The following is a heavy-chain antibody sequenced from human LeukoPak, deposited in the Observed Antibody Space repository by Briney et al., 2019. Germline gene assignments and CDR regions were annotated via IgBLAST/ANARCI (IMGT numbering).Heavy chain of an antibody. Sequence: PSETLSLAFTVSGGSISSYYWSWIRQPPGKGLEWIGYIYYSGSTNYNPSLKSRVTISVDTSKNQFSLKLSSVTAADTAVYYCESGRGSYRPIEYWGRGTLVTVSS. CDR1: GGSISSYY. D-gene: IGHD1-26*01. CDR3: ESGRGSYRPIEY. V-gene: IGHV4-59*01. J-gene: IGHJ4*02. CDR2: IYYSGST.